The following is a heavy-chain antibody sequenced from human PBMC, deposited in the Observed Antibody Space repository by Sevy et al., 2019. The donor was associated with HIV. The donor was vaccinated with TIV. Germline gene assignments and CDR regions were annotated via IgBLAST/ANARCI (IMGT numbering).Heavy chain of an antibody. CDR2: ISTYNGNT. CDR1: GYTFTTNG. D-gene: IGHD3-10*01. CDR3: AREVSYYYGAWYYLDY. V-gene: IGHV1-18*01. J-gene: IGHJ4*02. Sequence: ASVKVSCKASGYTFTTNGINWVRQAPGQGLEWMGWISTYNGNTNYAQKFQGRVTMTTDTSTSTAYMELRSLTSDDTAGYYGAREVSYYYGAWYYLDYWGQGTLVTVSS.